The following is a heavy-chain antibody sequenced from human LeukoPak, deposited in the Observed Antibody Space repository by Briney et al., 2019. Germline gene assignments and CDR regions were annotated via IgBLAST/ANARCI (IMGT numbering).Heavy chain of an antibody. D-gene: IGHD4-23*01. CDR3: ARDYGGSSPFDY. V-gene: IGHV3-48*03. CDR2: ISSSGSDI. Sequence: AGGSLRLSCAASGFTFSNHEMHWVRQAPGKGLEWVSYISSSGSDIYYADSVKGRFTISRDNAKNSLYLHMNSLRAEDTAVYYCARDYGGSSPFDYWGQGTLVTVSS. J-gene: IGHJ4*02. CDR1: GFTFSNHE.